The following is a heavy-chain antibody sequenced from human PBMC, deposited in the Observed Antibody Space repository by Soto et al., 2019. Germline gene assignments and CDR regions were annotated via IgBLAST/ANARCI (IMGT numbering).Heavy chain of an antibody. CDR3: AKDSATYYYDSSGYYYDY. V-gene: IGHV3-23*01. Sequence: PGGSLRLSCAASGFTFSSYAMSWVRQAPGKGLEWVSAISGSGGSTYYADSVKGRFTISRDNSKNTLYLQMNSLRAEDTAVYYCAKDSATYYYDSSGYYYDYWGQGTLVTVSS. CDR2: ISGSGGST. D-gene: IGHD3-22*01. CDR1: GFTFSSYA. J-gene: IGHJ4*02.